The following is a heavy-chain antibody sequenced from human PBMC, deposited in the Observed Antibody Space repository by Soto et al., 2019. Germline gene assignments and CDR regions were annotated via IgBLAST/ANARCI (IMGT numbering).Heavy chain of an antibody. J-gene: IGHJ3*02. CDR3: AKDPNGDYVGAFDI. D-gene: IGHD4-17*01. CDR1: GFTFRNYA. Sequence: EVQLLESGGNLIQPGGSLRLSCAASGFTFRNYAMSWVRQAPGAGPEWVSGISGGGGRTYYADSVKGRFTISRDNSNNALFLQMNSLRAEDTALYYCAKDPNGDYVGAFDIWGRGTMVTVSS. CDR2: ISGGGGRT. V-gene: IGHV3-23*01.